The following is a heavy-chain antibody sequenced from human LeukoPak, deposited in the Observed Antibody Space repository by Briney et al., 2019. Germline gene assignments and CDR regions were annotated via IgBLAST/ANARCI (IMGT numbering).Heavy chain of an antibody. CDR2: IRSRDRTI. V-gene: IGHV3-48*01. CDR1: GVTFSTYS. D-gene: IGHD7-27*01. Sequence: PGGSLRLSCAASGVTFSTYSINWVRQAPGKGLEGGSYIRSRDRTIYSADSVKGRFTISTDNAENSLYLQMNSLRTEDTAVYYCARDHRWGFDYWGRGTLVTVSS. CDR3: ARDHRWGFDY. J-gene: IGHJ4*02.